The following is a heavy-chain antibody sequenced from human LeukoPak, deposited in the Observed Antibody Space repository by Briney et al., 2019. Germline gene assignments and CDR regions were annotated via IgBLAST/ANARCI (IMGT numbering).Heavy chain of an antibody. CDR1: GLTFRSSA. CDR3: AKESSSVAGPDGSYEI. CDR2: IRGRGGRT. Sequence: PGGSLRLACAVYGLTFRSSALGWVRQAPGKGLEWVSAIRGRGGRTYYAECVDGRVTSSMDNSSNSLFLQMNSLTDEDTTRHYCAKESSSVAGPDGSYEIWGQGKMVTVSS. D-gene: IGHD6-19*01. V-gene: IGHV3-23*01. J-gene: IGHJ3*02.